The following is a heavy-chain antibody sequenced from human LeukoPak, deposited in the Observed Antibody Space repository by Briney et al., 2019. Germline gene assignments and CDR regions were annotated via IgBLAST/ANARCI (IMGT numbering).Heavy chain of an antibody. J-gene: IGHJ6*03. CDR3: AKTAGYGSNYYYYYMDV. CDR1: GFTFDDYA. D-gene: IGHD1-26*01. V-gene: IGHV3-43D*03. Sequence: GGSLRLSCAASGFTFDDYAMHWVRQAPGKGLEWVSLISWDGGSTYYADSVKGRFTISRDNSKNSLYLQMNSLRAEDTALYYCAKTAGYGSNYYYYYMDVWGKGATVTVSS. CDR2: ISWDGGST.